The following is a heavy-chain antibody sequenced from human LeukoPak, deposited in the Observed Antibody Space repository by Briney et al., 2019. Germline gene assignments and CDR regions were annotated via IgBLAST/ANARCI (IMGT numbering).Heavy chain of an antibody. CDR1: GFTFSSYA. V-gene: IGHV3-23*01. D-gene: IGHD1-7*01. J-gene: IGHJ4*02. CDR2: ISGSGTGT. Sequence: PGXXLRLSCAASGFTFSSYAMSWVRQAPGKGLEWVSAISGSGTGTYYADSVKGRFTISRDNSKNTLYLQMNSLRAEDTAVYYCAKEGGTGTRFDYWGQGTLVTVSS. CDR3: AKEGGTGTRFDY.